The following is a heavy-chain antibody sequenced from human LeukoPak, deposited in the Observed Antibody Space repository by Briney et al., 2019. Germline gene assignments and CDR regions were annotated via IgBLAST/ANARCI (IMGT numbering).Heavy chain of an antibody. D-gene: IGHD3-16*01. CDR2: IYYSGST. CDR1: GGSISSSSYY. V-gene: IGHV4-39*07. CDR3: AREIMGDYVWGNYYYYYMDV. J-gene: IGHJ6*03. Sequence: SETLSLTCTVSGGSISSSSYYWGWIRQPPGKGLEWSGSIYYSGSTYYNPSLKSRVTISVDTSKNQFSLKLSSVTAADTAVYYCAREIMGDYVWGNYYYYYMDVWGKGTTVTVSS.